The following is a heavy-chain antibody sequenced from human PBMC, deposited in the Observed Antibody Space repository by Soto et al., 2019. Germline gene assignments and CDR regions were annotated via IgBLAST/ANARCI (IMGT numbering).Heavy chain of an antibody. D-gene: IGHD3-3*01. CDR3: ARDRSGFWSGYYYYYGMDV. V-gene: IGHV3-30-3*01. J-gene: IGHJ6*02. CDR1: GFTLQNYS. CDR2: ISYDGSNK. Sequence: GALGLPFSGFGFTLQNYSMHLGRQAPGKGLGGGADISYDGSNKYYADSVKGRFTISRDNSKNTLYLQMNSLRGEDTSVYYCARDRSGFWSGYYYYYGMDVWGQGTTVTVSS.